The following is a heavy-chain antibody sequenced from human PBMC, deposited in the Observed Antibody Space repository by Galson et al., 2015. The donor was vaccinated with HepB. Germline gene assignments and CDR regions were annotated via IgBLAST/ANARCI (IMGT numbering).Heavy chain of an antibody. CDR2: IYPGDSDT. J-gene: IGHJ5*02. D-gene: IGHD3-10*01. CDR1: GYSFTSYW. V-gene: IGHV5-51*01. CDR3: ARRWEDTMVRGGADWFDP. Sequence: QSGAEVKKPGESLKISCKGSGYSFTSYWIGWVRQMPGKGLEWMGIIYPGDSDTRYSPSFQGQVTISADKPISTAYLQWSSLKASDTAMYYCARRWEDTMVRGGADWFDPWGQGTLVTVSS.